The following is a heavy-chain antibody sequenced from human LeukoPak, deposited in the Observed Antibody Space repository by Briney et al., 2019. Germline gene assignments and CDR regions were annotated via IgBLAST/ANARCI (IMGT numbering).Heavy chain of an antibody. D-gene: IGHD1-14*01. CDR1: GGSISSSSYY. Sequence: PSETLSLTCTVSGGSISSSSYYWGWIRQPPGTGLEWIGSIYYSGSTYYNPSLKSRVTISVDTSKNQFSLKLSSVTAADTAVYYCARGLFSRRNPLGRDVWGQGTTVTVSS. V-gene: IGHV4-39*01. CDR3: ARGLFSRRNPLGRDV. J-gene: IGHJ6*02. CDR2: IYYSGST.